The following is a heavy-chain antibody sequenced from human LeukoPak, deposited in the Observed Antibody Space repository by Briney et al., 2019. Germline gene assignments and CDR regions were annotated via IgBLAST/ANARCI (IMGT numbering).Heavy chain of an antibody. V-gene: IGHV1-2*02. CDR3: ARDSGLAGAFDI. Sequence: ASVKVSCKASGYTFTGYYMHWVRQAPGQGLEWMGWINPNSGGTNYAQKFQGRVTMTRDTSISTAYMELSRLRSDDTAVYYCARDSGLAGAFDIWGQGTMVTVSS. CDR2: INPNSGGT. J-gene: IGHJ3*02. CDR1: GYTFTGYY.